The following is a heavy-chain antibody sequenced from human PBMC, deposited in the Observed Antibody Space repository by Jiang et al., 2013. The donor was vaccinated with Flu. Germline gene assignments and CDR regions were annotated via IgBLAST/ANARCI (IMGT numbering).Heavy chain of an antibody. CDR3: ATWAQYYYDSSGYYSLDY. D-gene: IGHD3-22*01. CDR2: T. Sequence: TIYAQKFQGRVTMTEDTSTDTAYMELSSLRSEDTAVYYCATWAQYYYDSSGYYSLDYWGQGTLVTVSS. V-gene: IGHV1-24*01. J-gene: IGHJ4*02.